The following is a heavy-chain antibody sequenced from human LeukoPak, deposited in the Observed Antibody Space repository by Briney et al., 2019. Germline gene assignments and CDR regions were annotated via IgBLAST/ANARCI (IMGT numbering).Heavy chain of an antibody. Sequence: SETLSLTCAVYGGSFSGYYWSWIRQPPGKGLGWIGEINHSGSTNYNPSLKSRVTISVDTSKNQFSLKLSSVTAADTAVYYCARGVPQEYYFDYWGQGTLVTVSS. J-gene: IGHJ4*02. CDR1: GGSFSGYY. CDR2: INHSGST. CDR3: ARGVPQEYYFDY. V-gene: IGHV4-34*01.